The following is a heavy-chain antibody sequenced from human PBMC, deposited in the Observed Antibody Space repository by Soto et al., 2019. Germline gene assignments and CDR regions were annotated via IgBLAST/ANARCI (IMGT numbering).Heavy chain of an antibody. Sequence: GGSLRLSCTASGFTFSGHAMHWVRQAPGKGLVWVSRINSDGSSTNYADSVKGRFTISRDNAKNTLYLQMNSLRAEDTAVYYCARDRDYGTNGWYFDLWGRGTLVTVSS. CDR1: GFTFSGHA. V-gene: IGHV3-74*01. CDR2: INSDGSST. J-gene: IGHJ2*01. D-gene: IGHD4-17*01. CDR3: ARDRDYGTNGWYFDL.